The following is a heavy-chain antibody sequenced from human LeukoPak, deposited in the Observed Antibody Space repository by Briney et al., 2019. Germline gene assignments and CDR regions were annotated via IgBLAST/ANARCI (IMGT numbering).Heavy chain of an antibody. D-gene: IGHD5-18*01. CDR2: IWYDGSNK. CDR3: ARGAVTTYGMDV. CDR1: GFTFSSYG. Sequence: GRSLRLSCAACGFTFSSYGMHWVRQAPGKGLEWVAVIWYDGSNKYYADSVKGRFTISRDNSKNTLYLQMNSLRAEDTAVYYCARGAVTTYGMDVWGQGTTVTVSS. V-gene: IGHV3-33*01. J-gene: IGHJ6*02.